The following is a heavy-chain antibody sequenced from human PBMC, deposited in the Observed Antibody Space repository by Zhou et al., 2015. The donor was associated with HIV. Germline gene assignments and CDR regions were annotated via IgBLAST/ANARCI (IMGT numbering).Heavy chain of an antibody. J-gene: IGHJ4*02. V-gene: IGHV3-48*02. D-gene: IGHD3-22*01. CDR2: ISSSSSTI. Sequence: EVQLVESGGRLGTAWGGSLRLSCAASGFTFSSYSMTWVRQAPGKGLEWVSYISSSSSTIYYADSVKGRFTISRDNAKNSLYLQMNSLRDEDTAVYYCARGPYYYDSSAYFDYWGQGTLVTVSS. CDR3: ARGPYYYDSSAYFDY. CDR1: GFTFSSYS.